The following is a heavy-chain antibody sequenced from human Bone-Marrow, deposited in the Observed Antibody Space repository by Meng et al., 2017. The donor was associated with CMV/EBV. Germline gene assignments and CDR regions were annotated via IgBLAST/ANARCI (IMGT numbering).Heavy chain of an antibody. D-gene: IGHD5-24*01. V-gene: IGHV3-7*04. CDR1: GFTFSRYW. CDR3: VRGPGHTVDV. J-gene: IGHJ4*02. Sequence: GESLKISCVASGFTFSRYWMSWVRQAPGKGLEWMANIKQDGSEKYYVGSVKGRFTISRDNAKNSLYLQMNSLRVDDTAVYYCVRGPGHTVDVWGQGALVTVSS. CDR2: IKQDGSEK.